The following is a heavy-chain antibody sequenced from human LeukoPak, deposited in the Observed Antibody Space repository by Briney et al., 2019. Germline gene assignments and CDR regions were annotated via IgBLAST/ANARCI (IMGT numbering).Heavy chain of an antibody. CDR1: GGSISSYY. D-gene: IGHD2-21*02. J-gene: IGHJ5*02. V-gene: IGHV4-59*08. CDR3: ARRVTSNWFDP. CDR2: MHYSGSS. Sequence: PSETLSLTCTVSGGSISSYYWSWIRQPPGKGLEWIGYMHYSGSSNYNPSLKSRVTISVDTSKNQISLKLSSVTAADTAVYYCARRVTSNWFDPWGQGTPVTVSS.